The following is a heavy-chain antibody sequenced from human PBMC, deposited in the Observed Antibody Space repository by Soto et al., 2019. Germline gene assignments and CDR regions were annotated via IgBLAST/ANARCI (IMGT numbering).Heavy chain of an antibody. Sequence: PSETLSLTCAVSGGSISSGGYSWSWIRQPPGKGLEWIGYIYHIGSTYYNPSLKSRVTISVDRSKNLFSLKLSSVTAADTAVYYCARVYCSGGSCARPRWFDPWGQGTLVTVSS. CDR1: GGSISSGGYS. V-gene: IGHV4-30-2*01. D-gene: IGHD2-15*01. CDR2: IYHIGST. CDR3: ARVYCSGGSCARPRWFDP. J-gene: IGHJ5*02.